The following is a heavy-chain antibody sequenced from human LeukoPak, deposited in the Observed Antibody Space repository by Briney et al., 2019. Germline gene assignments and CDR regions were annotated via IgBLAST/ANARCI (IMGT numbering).Heavy chain of an antibody. J-gene: IGHJ4*02. CDR1: GYTFTSNP. CDR2: INTVNGDT. Sequence: ASVKVSCKASGYTFTSNPMYWMRQAPGQGLEWMGWINTVNGDTKCSQNFQGRITITRVTSASTAYMELSGLGSEDTAVYYCARKNYFASGSYSDFDFWGQGTLVTVSS. V-gene: IGHV1-3*04. CDR3: ARKNYFASGSYSDFDF. D-gene: IGHD3-10*01.